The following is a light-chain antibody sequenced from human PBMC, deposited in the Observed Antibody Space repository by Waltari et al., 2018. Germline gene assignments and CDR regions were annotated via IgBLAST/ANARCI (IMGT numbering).Light chain of an antibody. Sequence: DIQMTQSPSTLSASVGDRVTITRRASQSLSNWLAWYQQEPGKAPKVLIYKASTLESGVPSRFSGSGSRAEFTLTISSLQPDDFATYYCQQYRDLWTFGQGTKVEI. CDR3: QQYRDLWT. CDR2: KAS. V-gene: IGKV1-5*03. J-gene: IGKJ1*01. CDR1: QSLSNW.